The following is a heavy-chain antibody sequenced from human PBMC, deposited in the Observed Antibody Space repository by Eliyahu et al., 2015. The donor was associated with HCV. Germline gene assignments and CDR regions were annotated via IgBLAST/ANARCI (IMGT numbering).Heavy chain of an antibody. CDR2: ISGRTTST. V-gene: IGHV3-48*02. Sequence: EVQLVESGGGLVQPGGSLRLSCAASGFSFSTYSMTWVRQAPGKGLEWVSYISGRTTSTYYADSVRGRFTISRDNARNSLYLQMNSLRDEDTAVYYCTTWSETAPGYWGQGTLVTVSS. J-gene: IGHJ4*02. CDR3: TTWSETAPGY. D-gene: IGHD2-21*02. CDR1: GFSFSTYS.